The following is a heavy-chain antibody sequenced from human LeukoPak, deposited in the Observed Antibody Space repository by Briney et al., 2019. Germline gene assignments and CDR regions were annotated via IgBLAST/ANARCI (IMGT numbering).Heavy chain of an antibody. CDR1: GNSISSGYY. D-gene: IGHD3-10*01. CDR3: ARKGRGPYGSVNGYFDY. V-gene: IGHV4-38-2*02. CDR2: IYHTGTT. J-gene: IGHJ4*02. Sequence: SETLSLTCTVSGNSISSGYYWGWIRQPPGKGLEWIGIIYHTGTTYYNSSLKSRVTISVDTSKNQFSLKLNFVTAADTAVYYCARKGRGPYGSVNGYFDYWGQGTLVTVPS.